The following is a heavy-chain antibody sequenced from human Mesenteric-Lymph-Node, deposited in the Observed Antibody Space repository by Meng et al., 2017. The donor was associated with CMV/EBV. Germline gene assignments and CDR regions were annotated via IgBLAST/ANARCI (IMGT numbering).Heavy chain of an antibody. CDR2: IIPIFGTA. CDR3: ARDGVVVVGAIYYYGMDV. J-gene: IGHJ6*02. V-gene: IGHV1-69*06. Sequence: SVKVSCKASGGTFSSYAISWVRQAPGQGLEWMGGIIPIFGTANYAQKFQGRVTITADKSTSTAYMELSSLRSEDTAVYYCARDGVVVVGAIYYYGMDVWGQGTTVTVSS. D-gene: IGHD2-15*01. CDR1: GGTFSSYA.